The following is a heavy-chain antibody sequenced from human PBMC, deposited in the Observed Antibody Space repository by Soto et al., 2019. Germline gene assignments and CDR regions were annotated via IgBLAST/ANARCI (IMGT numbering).Heavy chain of an antibody. V-gene: IGHV1-69*06. CDR3: ARDPVDLFGYMDV. CDR2: IIPLLRTV. D-gene: IGHD6-25*01. J-gene: IGHJ6*02. Sequence: QEDLVQSGAEVKKPGSSVKVSCKASGGTFGSYSITWVRQAPGQRLEWMGEIIPLLRTVNYAQKFQGRVTITGDRSTSTVYMALSSLRSDDTAVYYCARDPVDLFGYMDVWGQGTTVTVSS. CDR1: GGTFGSYS.